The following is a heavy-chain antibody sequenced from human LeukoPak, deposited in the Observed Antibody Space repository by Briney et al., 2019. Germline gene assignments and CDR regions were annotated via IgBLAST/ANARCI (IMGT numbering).Heavy chain of an antibody. V-gene: IGHV4-59*05. CDR3: ARTRYYYNSRSYGAPYYFDY. J-gene: IGHJ4*02. Sequence: SETLSLTCTVSGGSISSYYWSWIRQPPRKGLEWIGSIYYSGSTYYNPSLKSRVTISVDTSKNQFSLKLSSVTAADTAVYYCARTRYYYNSRSYGAPYYFDYWGQGTLVTVST. CDR1: GGSISSYY. D-gene: IGHD3-10*01. CDR2: IYYSGST.